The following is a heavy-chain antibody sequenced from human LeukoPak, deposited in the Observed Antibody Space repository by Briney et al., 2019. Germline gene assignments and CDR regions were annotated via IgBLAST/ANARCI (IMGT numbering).Heavy chain of an antibody. D-gene: IGHD3-3*01. CDR3: ARDNDFWSA. J-gene: IGHJ5*02. V-gene: IGHV4-61*02. Sequence: SETLSLTCTVSGGSLSSGSYYWSWIRQPAGKGLELIGRIYTSGRTNYNPSLKSRVTISVDASKNQFSLKLSSVTAADTAVYYCARDNDFWSAWGEGTLVTVSS. CDR1: GGSLSSGSYY. CDR2: IYTSGRT.